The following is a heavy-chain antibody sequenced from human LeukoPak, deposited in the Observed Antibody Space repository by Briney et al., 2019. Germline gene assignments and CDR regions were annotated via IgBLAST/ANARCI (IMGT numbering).Heavy chain of an antibody. D-gene: IGHD4-17*01. CDR3: ARDRAEYDYGDYVYGIDY. CDR1: GFTFSSYW. J-gene: IGHJ4*02. Sequence: LGGSLRLSCAASGFTFSSYWMSWVRQAPGKGLEWVANTKQDGSEKYYVDSVKGRSTISRDNAKNSLYLQMNSLRAEDTAVYYCARDRAEYDYGDYVYGIDYWGQGTLVTVSS. CDR2: TKQDGSEK. V-gene: IGHV3-7*01.